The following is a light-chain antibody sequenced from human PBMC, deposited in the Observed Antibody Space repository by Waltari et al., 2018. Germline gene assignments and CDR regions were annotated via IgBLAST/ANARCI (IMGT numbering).Light chain of an antibody. CDR3: ALYMGSGIWV. CDR2: SNN. Sequence: QSVLSQPPSASGPPGQRATISCSGSTPNIGNNSVYWYQQLPGPAPKLLIYSNNQRPSGVPDRFSGSKSGTSASRAINGLRSEDEADYYCALYMGSGIWVFGGGTRLTVL. CDR1: TPNIGNNS. J-gene: IGLJ3*02. V-gene: IGLV1-47*01.